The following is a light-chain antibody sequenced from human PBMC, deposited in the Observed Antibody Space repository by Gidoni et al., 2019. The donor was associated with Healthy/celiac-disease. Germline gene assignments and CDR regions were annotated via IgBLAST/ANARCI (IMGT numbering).Light chain of an antibody. CDR2: DAS. J-gene: IGKJ4*01. CDR3: QQYDNLPLT. V-gene: IGKV1-33*01. Sequence: DIQMTQSPSSLSASVGDRVTITCQASQDISHYLNWYQQKPGKAPKLLIYDASNLDTGVPERFSGSGSGTDVTFTISSLQPEDIATYYCQQYDNLPLTFGGGTKVEIK. CDR1: QDISHY.